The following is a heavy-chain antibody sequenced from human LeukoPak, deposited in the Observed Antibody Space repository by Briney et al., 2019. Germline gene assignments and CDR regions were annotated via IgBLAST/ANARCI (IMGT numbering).Heavy chain of an antibody. J-gene: IGHJ5*02. CDR3: ARGRYGSGRNWFDP. D-gene: IGHD3-10*01. Sequence: PSETLSLTCAVYGGSFSGYYWSRIRQPPGKGLEWIGEINHSGSTNYNPSLKSRVTISVDTSKNQFSLKLSSVTAADTAVYYCARGRYGSGRNWFDPWGQGTLVTVSS. V-gene: IGHV4-34*01. CDR2: INHSGST. CDR1: GGSFSGYY.